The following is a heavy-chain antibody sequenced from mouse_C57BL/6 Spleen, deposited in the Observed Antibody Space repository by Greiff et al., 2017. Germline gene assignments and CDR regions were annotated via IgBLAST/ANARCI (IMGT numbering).Heavy chain of an antibody. CDR2: ISDGGSYT. CDR1: GFTFSSYA. Sequence: EVKLVESGGGLVKPGGSLKLSCAASGFTFSSYAMSWVRQTPEKRLEWVATISDGGSYTYYPDNVKGRFTISRDNAKNNLYLQMSHLKSEDTAMYYCARELCAYYFDYWGQGTTLTVSS. J-gene: IGHJ2*01. D-gene: IGHD6-1*01. V-gene: IGHV5-4*01. CDR3: ARELCAYYFDY.